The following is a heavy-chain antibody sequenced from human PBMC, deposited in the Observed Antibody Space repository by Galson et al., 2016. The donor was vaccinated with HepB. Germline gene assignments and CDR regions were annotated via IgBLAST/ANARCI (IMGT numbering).Heavy chain of an antibody. CDR2: ISRSSSLI. V-gene: IGHV3-21*01. J-gene: IGHJ2*01. D-gene: IGHD2-15*01. CDR1: GFTFSSDS. CDR3: VREGGYCYGDSCRYFDL. Sequence: SLRLSCADSGFTFSSDSMNWVRQAPGKGLEWVSSISRSSSLIYYAESVTGRFTISRDNAKRSLYLQRNSLRVEDTAVYYCVREGGYCYGDSCRYFDLWGRGTVVTVSS.